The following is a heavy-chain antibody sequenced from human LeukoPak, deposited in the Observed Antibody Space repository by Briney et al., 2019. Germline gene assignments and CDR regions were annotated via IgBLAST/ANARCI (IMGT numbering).Heavy chain of an antibody. V-gene: IGHV4-38-2*02. J-gene: IGHJ5*02. CDR1: GYSISSGYY. D-gene: IGHD1-26*01. Sequence: PSETLSLTCTVSGYSISSGYYWGWIRQPPGKGLEWIGSIYHSGSTYYNPSLKSRVTISVDTSKNQLSLKLSSVTAADTAVYYCARDLSGSYYLNWFDPWGQGTLVTVSS. CDR3: ARDLSGSYYLNWFDP. CDR2: IYHSGST.